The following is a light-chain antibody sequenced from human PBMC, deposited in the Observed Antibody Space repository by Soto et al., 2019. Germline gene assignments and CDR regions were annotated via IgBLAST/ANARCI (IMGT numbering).Light chain of an antibody. CDR2: GTS. J-gene: IGKJ1*01. V-gene: IGKV3-20*01. CDR1: QSVSSSY. Sequence: EIVLTQSPCTLSLSPGERATLSCRASQSVSSSYLAWYQQKPGQAPRLLIYGTSSRATAIPDRFSGSGSGTDFTLTISRLEPEDFAVYYCQQYRSSSWTFGQGTKVDIK. CDR3: QQYRSSSWT.